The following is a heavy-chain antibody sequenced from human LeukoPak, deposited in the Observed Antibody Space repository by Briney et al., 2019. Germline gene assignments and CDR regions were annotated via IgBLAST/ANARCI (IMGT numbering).Heavy chain of an antibody. CDR3: AKDPYGTRYFDY. J-gene: IGHJ4*02. Sequence: GGSLRLSCAASGFTFSSHALSWVRQAPGKGLEWVSSLSGSGYNTYYADSVEGRFTISRDNSKNTVYLQMNSLRAEDTAVYYCAKDPYGTRYFDYWGQGPLVTVSS. CDR2: LSGSGYNT. V-gene: IGHV3-23*01. D-gene: IGHD2-2*01. CDR1: GFTFSSHA.